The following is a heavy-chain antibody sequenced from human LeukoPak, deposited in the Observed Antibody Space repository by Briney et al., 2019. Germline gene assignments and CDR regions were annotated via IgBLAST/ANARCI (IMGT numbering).Heavy chain of an antibody. CDR2: VIPIFGTA. V-gene: IGHV1-69*13. CDR1: GGTFSSYA. D-gene: IGHD4-17*01. Sequence: SVKVSCKASGGTFSSYAISWVRQAPGQGLEWMGGVIPIFGTANYAQKFQGRVTITADESTSTAYMELSSLRSEDTAVYYCARDDYGDRYYYYGMDVWGQGTTVTVSS. J-gene: IGHJ6*02. CDR3: ARDDYGDRYYYYGMDV.